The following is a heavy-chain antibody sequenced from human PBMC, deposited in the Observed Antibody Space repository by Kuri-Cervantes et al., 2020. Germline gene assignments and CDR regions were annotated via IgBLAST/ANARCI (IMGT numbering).Heavy chain of an antibody. CDR1: GGSISSSSYY. Sequence: SETLSLTCTVSGGSISSSSYYWGWIRQPPGKGLEWIGSIYYSGSTYYNPSPQSRVTISVDTSKNQFSLKLSSVTAADTAVYYCARDLGDYVWGSYRYLGYWGQGTLVTVSS. CDR2: IYYSGST. D-gene: IGHD3-16*02. V-gene: IGHV4-39*07. J-gene: IGHJ4*02. CDR3: ARDLGDYVWGSYRYLGY.